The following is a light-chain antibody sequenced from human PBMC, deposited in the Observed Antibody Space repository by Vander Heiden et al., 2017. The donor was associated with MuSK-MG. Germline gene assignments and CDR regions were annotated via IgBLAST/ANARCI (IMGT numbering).Light chain of an antibody. V-gene: IGLV3-9*01. J-gene: IGLJ2*01. CDR3: QVWDSNTMI. CDR1: NIGSKN. CDR2: RDN. Sequence: SYALTQPLSVSVALGQTARITCGGNNIGSKNVHWYQQKPGQAPVLVIYRDNNRPSGIPERFSGSNSGNTATLTISRAQAGDDVDYFCQVWDSNTMIFGGGTKLTVL.